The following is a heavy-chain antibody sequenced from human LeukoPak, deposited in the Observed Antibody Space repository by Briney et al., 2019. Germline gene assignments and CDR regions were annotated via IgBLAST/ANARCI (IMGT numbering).Heavy chain of an antibody. J-gene: IGHJ4*02. CDR2: ISGSGGST. D-gene: IGHD5-18*01. Sequence: GGSLRLSCAASGFTFSSYAMSWVRQAQGKGLEWVSAISGSGGSTYYADSVKGRFTISRDNSKNTLYLQMNSLRAEDTAVYYCAEDNSYGSLLFDYWGQGTLVTASS. CDR3: AEDNSYGSLLFDY. CDR1: GFTFSSYA. V-gene: IGHV3-23*01.